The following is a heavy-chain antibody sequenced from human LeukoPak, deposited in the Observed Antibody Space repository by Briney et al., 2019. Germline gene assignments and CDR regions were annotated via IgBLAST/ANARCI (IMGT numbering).Heavy chain of an antibody. D-gene: IGHD2-2*02. Sequence: SETLSLTCAVSGDSVSSFYWSWVRQSAGKGLEWIGRIYSKGTTKYNLSLKSRVTISLDQSKNQFSLYLSSVTAADTAVYYCARLCYTGTSQYYFDSWGQGFLVTVSS. CDR1: GDSVSSFY. J-gene: IGHJ4*02. CDR3: ARLCYTGTSQYYFDS. CDR2: IYSKGTT. V-gene: IGHV4-4*07.